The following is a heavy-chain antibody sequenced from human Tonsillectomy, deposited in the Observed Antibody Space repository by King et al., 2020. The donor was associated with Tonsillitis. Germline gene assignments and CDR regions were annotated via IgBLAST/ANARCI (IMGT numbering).Heavy chain of an antibody. CDR3: ARDAPELVTSSYWYFDV. V-gene: IGHV4-59*11. CDR2: MYYSGST. J-gene: IGHJ2*01. D-gene: IGHD1-14*01. CDR1: GGSIRSHY. Sequence: VQLQESGPGLVKPSETLSLTCTVSGGSIRSHYWSWIRQPPGKGLEWIGYMYYSGSTKYNPSLKSRVTLSLDTSRNQFSLKRNSVTAADTAVYYCARDAPELVTSSYWYFDVWGRGTLVTVSS.